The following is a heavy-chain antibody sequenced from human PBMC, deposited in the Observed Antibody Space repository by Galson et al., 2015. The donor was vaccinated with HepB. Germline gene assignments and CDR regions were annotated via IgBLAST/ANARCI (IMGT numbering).Heavy chain of an antibody. J-gene: IGHJ6*03. D-gene: IGHD1/OR15-1a*01. Sequence: SETLSLTCTVSGGSISSGDYYWSWIRQPPGKGLEWIGYIYYSGSTNYNPSLKSRVTISVDTSKNQFSLKLSSVTAADTAVYYCARGRGPNRRAGTVQSAMDVWGKGTTVTVSS. CDR3: ARGRGPNRRAGTVQSAMDV. CDR1: GGSISSGDYY. V-gene: IGHV4-61*08. CDR2: IYYSGST.